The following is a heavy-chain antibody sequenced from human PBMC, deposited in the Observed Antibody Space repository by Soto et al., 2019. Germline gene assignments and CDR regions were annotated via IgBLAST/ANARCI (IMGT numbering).Heavy chain of an antibody. CDR2: IYWYDDK. CDR1: GFSLSTNGAG. Sequence: QITLKESGPTLVKPTQTLTLTCTFSGFSLSTNGAGVGWIRQPPGKALEWLALIYWYDDKRYSPSLNSRLTITKDSSKNQVVLTLTNMDPVDTATYYCAHMREVGGYGTPFYWGQGTLVTVSS. CDR3: AHMREVGGYGTPFY. V-gene: IGHV2-5*01. J-gene: IGHJ4*02. D-gene: IGHD5-12*01.